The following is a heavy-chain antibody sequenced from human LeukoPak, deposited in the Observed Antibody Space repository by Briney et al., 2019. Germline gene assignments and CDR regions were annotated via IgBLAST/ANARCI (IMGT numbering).Heavy chain of an antibody. J-gene: IGHJ5*02. Sequence: GGSLRLSCAASGFSFRSYSMDWVRQAPGKGLEWVSSITGSSSYISYADSVKGRFTISRDNAENSLFLQMNSLRPEDTAVYYCASAHYYDSSGYYLNWFDPWGQGTLVTVSS. CDR3: ASAHYYDSSGYYLNWFDP. CDR1: GFSFRSYS. D-gene: IGHD3-22*01. V-gene: IGHV3-21*01. CDR2: ITGSSSYI.